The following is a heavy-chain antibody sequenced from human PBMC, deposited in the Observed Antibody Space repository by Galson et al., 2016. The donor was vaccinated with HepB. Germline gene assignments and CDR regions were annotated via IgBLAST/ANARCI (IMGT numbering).Heavy chain of an antibody. CDR3: ARDPYYYDSRGHTTGFDV. CDR2: IYSDGST. Sequence: SLRLSCAASGFIVNNNYMNWVRQAPGKGLEWVSVIYSDGSTYYADSVKGRFTISGDNSKNMLYLQMNTLRAEDTAVYYCARDPYYYDSRGHTTGFDVWGQGTMVTVSS. D-gene: IGHD3-22*01. V-gene: IGHV3-53*01. CDR1: GFIVNNNY. J-gene: IGHJ3*01.